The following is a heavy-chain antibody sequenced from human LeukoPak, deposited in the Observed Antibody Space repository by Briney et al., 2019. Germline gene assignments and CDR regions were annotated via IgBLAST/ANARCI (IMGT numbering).Heavy chain of an antibody. Sequence: AGGSLRLSCAASGFTFSDYYMSWIRQAPGKRLEWVSYISSSGSTIYYADSVKGRFTISRDNAKNSLYLQMNSLRAEDTAVYYCATKHDYGEPYGYWGQGTLVTVSS. V-gene: IGHV3-11*01. CDR2: ISSSGSTI. J-gene: IGHJ4*02. CDR1: GFTFSDYY. CDR3: ATKHDYGEPYGY. D-gene: IGHD4-17*01.